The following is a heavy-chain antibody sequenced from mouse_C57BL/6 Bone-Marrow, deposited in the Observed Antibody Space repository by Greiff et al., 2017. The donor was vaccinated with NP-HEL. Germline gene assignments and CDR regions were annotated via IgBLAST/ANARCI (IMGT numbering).Heavy chain of an antibody. CDR3: AREGSYGNFFAY. CDR1: GYAFTNYL. V-gene: IGHV1-54*01. D-gene: IGHD2-10*02. J-gene: IGHJ3*01. CDR2: INPGSGGN. Sequence: VKLQESGAELVRPGTSVKVSCKASGYAFTNYLIEWVKQRPGQGLEWIGVINPGSGGNNYNEKMKGKGTLTADKSSSTAYLLLSSLTSEDSAVYFCAREGSYGNFFAYWGQGTLVTVSA.